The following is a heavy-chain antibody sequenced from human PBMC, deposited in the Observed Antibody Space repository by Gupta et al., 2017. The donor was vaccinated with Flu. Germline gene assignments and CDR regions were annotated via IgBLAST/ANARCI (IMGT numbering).Heavy chain of an antibody. D-gene: IGHD6-13*01. CDR2: VGAGGDRT. CDR1: GLTFGAYA. V-gene: IGHV3-23*01. Sequence: EVQLLESGGGVVQPGESLRLSCVVSGLTFGAYAMNWVRQAPGQGLEALSTVGAGGDRTYYADSVMGRFTISRDNSKNTIYLQMNSLTGDDTAVYYCAKDRSGNPAIDYWGQGALVTVSA. J-gene: IGHJ4*02. CDR3: AKDRSGNPAIDY.